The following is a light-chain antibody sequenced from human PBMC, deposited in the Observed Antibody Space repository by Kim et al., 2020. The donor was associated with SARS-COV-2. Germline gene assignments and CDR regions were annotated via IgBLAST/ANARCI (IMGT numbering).Light chain of an antibody. J-gene: IGLJ3*02. V-gene: IGLV7-43*01. Sequence: QAVVTQEPSLTVSPGGTVTLTCASSTGAVTSGYYPNWFQQKPGQPPRALIYSTSNTHSWTPARFSGSLLGGEAALTLSGVEPEDEAEYYCLLYSGGAQVFGGGTQLTVL. CDR3: LLYSGGAQV. CDR1: TGAVTSGYY. CDR2: STS.